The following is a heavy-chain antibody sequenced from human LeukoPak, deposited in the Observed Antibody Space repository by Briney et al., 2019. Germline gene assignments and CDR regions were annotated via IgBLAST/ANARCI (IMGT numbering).Heavy chain of an antibody. CDR2: INHSGST. CDR3: AREVGGKYSPNWFDP. Sequence: SETLSLTCAVYGGSFSGYYWSWIRQPPGKGLEWIGEINHSGSTNYNPSLKSRVTISVDTSKNQFPLKLSSVTAADTAVYYCAREVGGKYSPNWFDPWGQGTLVTVSS. J-gene: IGHJ5*02. CDR1: GGSFSGYY. V-gene: IGHV4-34*01. D-gene: IGHD3-3*01.